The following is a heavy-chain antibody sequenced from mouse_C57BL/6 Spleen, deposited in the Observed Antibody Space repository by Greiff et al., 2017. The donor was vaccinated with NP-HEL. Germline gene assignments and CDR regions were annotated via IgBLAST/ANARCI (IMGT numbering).Heavy chain of an antibody. CDR2: IHPNSGST. D-gene: IGHD1-1*01. Sequence: QVQLQQPGAELVRPGASVKLSCKASGYTFTSYWMHWVKQRPGQGLEWIGMIHPNSGSTNYNEKFKSKATLTVDKSSSTAYMQLSSLTSEDSAVYDCARNYYYGSGYWGQGTTLTVSS. J-gene: IGHJ2*01. CDR3: ARNYYYGSGY. V-gene: IGHV1-64*01. CDR1: GYTFTSYW.